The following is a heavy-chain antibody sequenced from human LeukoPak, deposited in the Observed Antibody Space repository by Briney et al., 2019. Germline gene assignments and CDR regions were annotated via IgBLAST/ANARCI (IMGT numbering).Heavy chain of an antibody. CDR2: IYYSGST. D-gene: IGHD6-13*01. J-gene: IGHJ6*02. V-gene: IGHV4-59*01. Sequence: SETLSLTCTVSGGSISSYYWSWIRQPPGKGLEWIGYIYYSGSTNYNPSLKSRVTISVDTSKNQFSLKLSSVTAADTAVYYCASSTIAAAGRPVYYYGMDVWGQGTTVTVSS. CDR1: GGSISSYY. CDR3: ASSTIAAAGRPVYYYGMDV.